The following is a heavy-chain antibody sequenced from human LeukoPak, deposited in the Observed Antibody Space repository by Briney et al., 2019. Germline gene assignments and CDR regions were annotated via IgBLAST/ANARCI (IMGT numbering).Heavy chain of an antibody. Sequence: GGSLRLSCEASGFTFSAYAMTWVRQAPGKGLEWVSSIGSDNKPHYSESVKGRFAISRDNSKSMLFLQLNSLRAEDTAVYYCASSWGGSPKYFQHWGQGTLVTVSS. CDR1: GFTFSAYA. CDR2: IGSDNKP. V-gene: IGHV3-23*05. D-gene: IGHD1-26*01. J-gene: IGHJ1*01. CDR3: ASSWGGSPKYFQH.